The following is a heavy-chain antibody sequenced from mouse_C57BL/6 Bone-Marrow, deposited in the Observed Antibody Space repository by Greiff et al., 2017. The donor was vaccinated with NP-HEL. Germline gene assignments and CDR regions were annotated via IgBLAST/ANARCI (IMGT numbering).Heavy chain of an antibody. Sequence: VQLQQPGAELVKPGASVKMSCKASGYTFTSYWITWVKQRPGQGLEWIGDIYPGSGSTNYNEKFKSKATLTVDTSSSTAYMQLSSLTSEDSAVYYCARTGTRDPYYAMDYWGQGTSVTVSS. CDR3: ARTGTRDPYYAMDY. CDR2: IYPGSGST. D-gene: IGHD4-1*01. J-gene: IGHJ4*01. V-gene: IGHV1-55*01. CDR1: GYTFTSYW.